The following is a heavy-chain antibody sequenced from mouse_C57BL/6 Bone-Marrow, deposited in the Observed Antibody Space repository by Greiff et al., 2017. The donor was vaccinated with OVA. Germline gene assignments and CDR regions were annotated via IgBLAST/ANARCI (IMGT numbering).Heavy chain of an antibody. CDR1: GYTFTSYG. J-gene: IGHJ3*01. D-gene: IGHD1-1*01. Sequence: VKLMESGAELARPGASVKLSCKASGYTFTSYGISWVKQRTGQGLEWIGEIYPRSGNTYYNEKFKGKATLTADKSSSTAYMELRSLTSEDSAVYFCATNYYGSSPWFAYWGQGTLVTVSA. V-gene: IGHV1-81*01. CDR3: ATNYYGSSPWFAY. CDR2: IYPRSGNT.